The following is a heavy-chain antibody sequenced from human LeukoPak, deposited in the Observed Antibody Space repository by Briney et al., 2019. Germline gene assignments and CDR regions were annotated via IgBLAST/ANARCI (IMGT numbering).Heavy chain of an antibody. D-gene: IGHD5-24*01. J-gene: IGHJ4*02. CDR2: ISYDGSNK. Sequence: PGGSLRLSCAASGFTFSSYAMHWVRQAPGKGLEWVAVISYDGSNKYYADSVKGRFTISRDNSKNTLYLQMNSLRAEDTAVYYCAKSPRDGYNLFDYWGQGTLVTVSS. CDR1: GFTFSSYA. CDR3: AKSPRDGYNLFDY. V-gene: IGHV3-30-3*02.